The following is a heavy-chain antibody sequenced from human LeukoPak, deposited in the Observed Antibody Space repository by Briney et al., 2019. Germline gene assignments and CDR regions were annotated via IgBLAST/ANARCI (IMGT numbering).Heavy chain of an antibody. J-gene: IGHJ4*02. CDR1: GGSIRTSSYY. D-gene: IGHD2-21*02. Sequence: SETLSLTCVVSGGSIRTSSYYWAWIRQPPGKGLEWIVSMYYSGSIYYNSSLKSRITVSADTSKNQLSLKLSSVTATDTAVYYCARVPFFVSGGDCYPCDSSGYDLWVFDYWGQGTLVTVSS. CDR2: MYYSGSI. CDR3: ARVPFFVSGGDCYPCDSSGYDLWVFDY. V-gene: IGHV4-39*01.